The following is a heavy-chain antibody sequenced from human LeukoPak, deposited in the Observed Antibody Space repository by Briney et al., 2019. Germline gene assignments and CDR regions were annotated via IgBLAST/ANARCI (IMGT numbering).Heavy chain of an antibody. CDR1: GYTFTSYY. CDR3: ARGPRDYYDSSGYYQH. Sequence: ASVKVSCKASGYTFTSYYMHWVRQAPGQGLEWMGIINPSGGSTSYAQKFQGRVTITADESTSTAYMELSSLRSEDTAVYYCARGPRDYYDSSGYYQHWGQGTLVTVSS. D-gene: IGHD3-22*01. V-gene: IGHV1-46*01. J-gene: IGHJ4*02. CDR2: INPSGGST.